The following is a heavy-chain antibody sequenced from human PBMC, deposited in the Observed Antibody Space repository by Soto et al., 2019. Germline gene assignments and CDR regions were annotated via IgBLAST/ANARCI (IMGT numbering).Heavy chain of an antibody. J-gene: IGHJ4*02. Sequence: GGSLRLSCAASGFTFSSYAMSWVRQAPGKGLEWVSAISGSGGSTYYADSVKGRFTISRDNSKNTLYLQMNSLRAEDTAVYYCAKEASYYDILTGYYGGGYFDYWGQGTLVTVSS. CDR1: GFTFSSYA. CDR3: AKEASYYDILTGYYGGGYFDY. D-gene: IGHD3-9*01. CDR2: ISGSGGST. V-gene: IGHV3-23*01.